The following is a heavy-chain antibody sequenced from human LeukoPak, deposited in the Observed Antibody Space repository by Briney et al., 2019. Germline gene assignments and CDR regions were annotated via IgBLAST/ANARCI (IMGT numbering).Heavy chain of an antibody. CDR3: ARDLGATNTY. Sequence: SETLSLTCTVPGGSISSYYWSWIRQPPGEGLEWIGYIYYSGSTNYNPSLKSRVTISVDTSKNQFSLKLSSVTAADTAVYYCARDLGATNTYWGQGTLVTVSS. D-gene: IGHD1-26*01. J-gene: IGHJ4*02. CDR1: GGSISSYY. CDR2: IYYSGST. V-gene: IGHV4-59*01.